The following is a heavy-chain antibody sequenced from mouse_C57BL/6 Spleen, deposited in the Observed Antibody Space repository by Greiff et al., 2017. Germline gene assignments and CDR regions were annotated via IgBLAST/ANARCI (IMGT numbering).Heavy chain of an antibody. CDR1: GYAFSSSW. Sequence: VQLQQSGPELVKPGASVKISCKASGYAFSSSWMNWVKKRPGKGLEWIGRIYPGDGDTNYNGKFKGKATLTADKSSSTAYMQLSSLTSEDSAVYFCARTPDYYGSSFNWYFDVWGTGTTVTVSS. V-gene: IGHV1-82*01. CDR2: IYPGDGDT. D-gene: IGHD1-1*01. J-gene: IGHJ1*03. CDR3: ARTPDYYGSSFNWYFDV.